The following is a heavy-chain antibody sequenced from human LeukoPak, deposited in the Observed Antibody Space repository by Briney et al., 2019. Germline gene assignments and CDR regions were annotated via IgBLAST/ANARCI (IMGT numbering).Heavy chain of an antibody. D-gene: IGHD6-13*01. J-gene: IGHJ4*02. CDR3: ARGGFLRYSSSWTPFDY. CDR1: GYTFTSYG. Sequence: ASVKVSCKASGYTFTSYGISWVRQAPGQGLEWMGWISAYNGNTNYAQKLQGRVTMTTDTSTSTAYMELRSLRSDDTAVYYCARGGFLRYSSSWTPFDYWGQGTLVTVSS. CDR2: ISAYNGNT. V-gene: IGHV1-18*01.